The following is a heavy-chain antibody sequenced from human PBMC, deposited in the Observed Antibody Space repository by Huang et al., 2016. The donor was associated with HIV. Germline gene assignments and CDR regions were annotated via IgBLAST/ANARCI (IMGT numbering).Heavy chain of an antibody. Sequence: QVQLQESGPGLVKPSQTLSLTCTGSGGSISSGGYYWSWIRQPPGKGLEWIGDIYYSGRTYYNPSLKSRVTISVDTSKHQFSLKLSSVTAADTAVYYCARDTDGGRTFDIWGQGTMVTVSS. V-gene: IGHV4-30-4*08. CDR3: ARDTDGGRTFDI. CDR2: IYYSGRT. D-gene: IGHD2-2*02. CDR1: GGSISSGGYY. J-gene: IGHJ3*02.